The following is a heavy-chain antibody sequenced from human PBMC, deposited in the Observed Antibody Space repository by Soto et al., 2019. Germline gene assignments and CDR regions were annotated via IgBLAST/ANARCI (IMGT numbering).Heavy chain of an antibody. CDR3: ARWYGGSLDY. CDR2: IYYSGST. J-gene: IGHJ4*02. D-gene: IGHD4-17*01. CDR1: GGSIRRYY. Sequence: QVQLQESGPGLVKPSETLSLPCTVSGGSIRRYYWSWIRQPPGKGLEWIGYIYYSGSTNYNPSLKSRVTISVDTSKKQFSLKLSSVTAADTAVYYCARWYGGSLDYWGQGSLVTVSS. V-gene: IGHV4-59*01.